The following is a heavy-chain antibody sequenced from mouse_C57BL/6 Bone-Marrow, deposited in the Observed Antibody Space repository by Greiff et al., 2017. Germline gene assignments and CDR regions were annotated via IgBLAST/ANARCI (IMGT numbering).Heavy chain of an antibody. CDR2: INPNNGGT. J-gene: IGHJ3*01. Sequence: EVKLQQSGPELVKPGASVKISCKASGYTFTDYYMNWVKQSHGKSLEWIGDINPNNGGTSYNQKFKGKATLTVDKSSSTAYMELRSLTSEHSAVYYVARILYYDYDEGFAYWGQGTLVTVSA. CDR3: ARILYYDYDEGFAY. V-gene: IGHV1-26*01. CDR1: GYTFTDYY. D-gene: IGHD2-4*01.